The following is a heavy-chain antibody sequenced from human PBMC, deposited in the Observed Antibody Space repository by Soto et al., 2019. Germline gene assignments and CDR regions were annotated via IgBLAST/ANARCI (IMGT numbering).Heavy chain of an antibody. V-gene: IGHV1-18*04. CDR3: AKPNSVNYYDASGYHDAFDF. Sequence: ASVKVSCKASGYTFTNYGINWVRQAPGHGLEWMGWISAYNGNKRFAQKFQGRVTMTTDASTSTAYMELRNLRSDDTAVYYCAKPNSVNYYDASGYHDAFDFWRQGTMVTVSS. J-gene: IGHJ3*01. D-gene: IGHD3-22*01. CDR1: GYTFTNYG. CDR2: ISAYNGNK.